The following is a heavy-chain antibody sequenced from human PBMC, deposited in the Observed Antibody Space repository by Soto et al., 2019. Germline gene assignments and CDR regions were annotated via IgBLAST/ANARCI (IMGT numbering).Heavy chain of an antibody. Sequence: ASVKVSCKASGGTFSSYTISWVRQAPGQGLEWMGRIIPILGIANYAQKFQGRVTITADKSTSTAYMELSSLRSEDTAVYYCARGDYYDSSGREYGMDVWGQGTTVTVSS. D-gene: IGHD3-22*01. CDR2: IIPILGIA. V-gene: IGHV1-69*02. CDR1: GGTFSSYT. J-gene: IGHJ6*02. CDR3: ARGDYYDSSGREYGMDV.